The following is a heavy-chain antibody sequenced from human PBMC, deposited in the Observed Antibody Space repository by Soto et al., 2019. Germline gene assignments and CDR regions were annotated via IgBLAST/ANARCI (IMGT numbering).Heavy chain of an antibody. CDR2: INPSGGST. CDR1: GYSFTGYY. Sequence: GASVKVSYKAAGYSFTGYYMHWVRQAPGQGLEWMGIINPSGGSTSYAQKFQGRVTMTRDTSTSTVYMELSSLRSEDTAVYYCARGWSSSALDYWGQGTLVTLSS. J-gene: IGHJ4*02. V-gene: IGHV1-46*01. D-gene: IGHD6-6*01. CDR3: ARGWSSSALDY.